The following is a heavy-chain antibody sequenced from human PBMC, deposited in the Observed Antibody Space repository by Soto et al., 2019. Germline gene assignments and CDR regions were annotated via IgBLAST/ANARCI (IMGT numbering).Heavy chain of an antibody. V-gene: IGHV3-53*01. CDR3: ARDIGSYDYYYYYGMDV. CDR1: GFTVSSNY. Sequence: PGESLKISCAASGFTVSSNYMSWVRQAPGKGLEWVSVIYSGGITYYADSVKGRFTISRDNSKNTLYLQMNSLRAEDTAVYYCARDIGSYDYYYYYGMDVWGQGTTVTVSS. CDR2: IYSGGIT. J-gene: IGHJ6*02. D-gene: IGHD3-10*01.